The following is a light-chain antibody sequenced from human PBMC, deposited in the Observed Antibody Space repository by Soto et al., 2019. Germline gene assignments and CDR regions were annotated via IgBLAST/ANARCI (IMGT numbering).Light chain of an antibody. CDR1: QDISNY. J-gene: IGKJ3*01. CDR3: QQYDTLPPT. CDR2: DAS. V-gene: IGKV1-33*01. Sequence: DIQMTQSPSPLSASVGDRVTITCQASQDISNYLNWYQQKPGKAPKLLMSDASILETGVPSRFSGSGSGTDFTFTISGLQPEDIATYYCQQYDTLPPTFGPGTKVDLK.